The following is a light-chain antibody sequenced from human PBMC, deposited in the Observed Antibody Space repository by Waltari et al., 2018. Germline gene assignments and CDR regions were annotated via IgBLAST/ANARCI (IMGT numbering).Light chain of an antibody. CDR2: AAS. J-gene: IGKJ2*01. CDR1: QSISTY. CDR3: QQSYSIPCA. V-gene: IGKV1-39*01. Sequence: DIQMTQSPSSLSASVGDRVTITCQASQSISTYLNWYQVKPGKAPKLLISAASTLQGGVPSRFSGSGSGVDFTLTISNLQPDDYATYYCQQSYSIPCAFGQGTKLEIK.